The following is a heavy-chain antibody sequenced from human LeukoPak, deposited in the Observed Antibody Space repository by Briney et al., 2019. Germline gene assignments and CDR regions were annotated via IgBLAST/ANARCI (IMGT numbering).Heavy chain of an antibody. CDR2: IRYDGSNK. CDR3: AKTTGAPNPYDY. D-gene: IGHD1-1*01. V-gene: IGHV3-30*02. J-gene: IGHJ4*02. CDR1: GFTFSSYG. Sequence: GGSLRVSCAAPGFTFSSYGMHWVRQAPGKGLEWVAFIRYDGSNKYYADSVKGRFTISRDNSKNTLYLQMNSVIAEDTAVYYCAKTTGAPNPYDYWGQGTLVTVSS.